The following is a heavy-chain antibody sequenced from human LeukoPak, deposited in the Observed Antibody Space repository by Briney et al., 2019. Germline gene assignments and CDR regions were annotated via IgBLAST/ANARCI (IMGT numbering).Heavy chain of an antibody. V-gene: IGHV3-23*01. CDR1: GFTFSSYA. CDR3: AKDLEYSSSW. Sequence: GGSLRLSCAASGFTFSSYAMSWVRQAPGKGPEWVSAISGSGGSTYYADSVKGRFTISRDNSKNTLYLQMNSPRAEDTAVYYCAKDLEYSSSWWGQGTLVTVSS. D-gene: IGHD6-13*01. CDR2: ISGSGGST. J-gene: IGHJ4*02.